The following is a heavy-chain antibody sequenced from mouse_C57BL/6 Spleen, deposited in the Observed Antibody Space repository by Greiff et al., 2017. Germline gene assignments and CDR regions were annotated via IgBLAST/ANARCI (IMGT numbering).Heavy chain of an antibody. J-gene: IGHJ3*01. V-gene: IGHV1-7*01. D-gene: IGHD2-4*01. CDR2: INPSSGYT. CDR3: ATDYDSAWFAY. Sequence: QVQLQQSGAELAKPGASVKLSCKASGYTFTSYWMHWVKQRPGQGLEWLGYINPSSGYTKYNQKFKDKATLTADKSSSTAYMQLSSLTYEDSAVYYCATDYDSAWFAYWGQGTLVTVSA. CDR1: GYTFTSYW.